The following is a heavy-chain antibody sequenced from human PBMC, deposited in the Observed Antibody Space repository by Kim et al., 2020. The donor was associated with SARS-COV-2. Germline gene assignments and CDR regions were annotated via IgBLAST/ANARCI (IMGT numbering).Heavy chain of an antibody. V-gene: IGHV3-23*01. D-gene: IGHD2-21*01. CDR3: AKFMCSILPTRGMDV. Sequence: GGSLRLSCVASGLIFSNYAFTWVRQAPGKGLEWVSGISGSGDVSHYADSVKGRFTTSRDNSKSTLYLLMDSLRAEDTAIYYCAKFMCSILPTRGMDVWGQGTTVTVSS. J-gene: IGHJ6*02. CDR1: GLIFSNYA. CDR2: ISGSGDVS.